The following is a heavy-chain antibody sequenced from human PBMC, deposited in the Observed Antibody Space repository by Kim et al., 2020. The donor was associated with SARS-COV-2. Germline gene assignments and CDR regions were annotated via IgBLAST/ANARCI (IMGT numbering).Heavy chain of an antibody. Sequence: YAQKFRGRVTMTRNTYISTAYMELSSLRSEDTAVYYCARSLTTVTDTNDYWGQGTLVTVSS. V-gene: IGHV1-8*01. J-gene: IGHJ4*02. CDR3: ARSLTTVTDTNDY. D-gene: IGHD4-4*01.